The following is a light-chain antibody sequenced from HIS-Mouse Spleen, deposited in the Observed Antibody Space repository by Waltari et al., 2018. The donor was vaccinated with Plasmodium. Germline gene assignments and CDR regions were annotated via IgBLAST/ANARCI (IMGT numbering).Light chain of an antibody. Sequence: YELPQPPPVSVAAVQTARSTCYGDAWPQKCAYWDQQKSGKAPVLVIYEDSKRPSGIPERFSGSSSGTMATLTISGAQVEDEADYYCYSTDSSGNHRVFGGGTKLTVL. CDR1: AWPQKC. J-gene: IGLJ3*02. CDR2: EDS. V-gene: IGLV3-10*01. CDR3: YSTDSSGNHRV.